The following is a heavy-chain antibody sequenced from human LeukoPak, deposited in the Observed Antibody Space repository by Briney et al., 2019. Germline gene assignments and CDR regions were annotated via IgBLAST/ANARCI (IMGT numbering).Heavy chain of an antibody. V-gene: IGHV3-74*01. CDR3: ATVSRSSGRGYFDY. D-gene: IGHD6-19*01. CDR2: MNSDGSSI. Sequence: PGGSLRLSCAASGFPFSNYWMHWVRQAPGKGLVWVSRMNSDGSSISYADSVKGRFTISRDNAKNTLYLQMNSLRAEGAAVYYCATVSRSSGRGYFDYWGQGTLVTVSS. J-gene: IGHJ4*02. CDR1: GFPFSNYW.